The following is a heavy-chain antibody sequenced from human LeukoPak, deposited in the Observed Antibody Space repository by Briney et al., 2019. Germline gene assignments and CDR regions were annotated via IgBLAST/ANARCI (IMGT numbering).Heavy chain of an antibody. Sequence: GESLKISCKGSGYRFLDYWIGWVRQMPGKGLEWMGIIYPGDSETQYSPSFQGQVTISVDKSINTAYLQWSSLKASDTAMYYCAWRKYFGTWFEPWGQGTLVTVSS. D-gene: IGHD1-14*01. CDR2: IYPGDSET. V-gene: IGHV5-51*01. CDR1: GYRFLDYW. J-gene: IGHJ5*02. CDR3: AWRKYFGTWFEP.